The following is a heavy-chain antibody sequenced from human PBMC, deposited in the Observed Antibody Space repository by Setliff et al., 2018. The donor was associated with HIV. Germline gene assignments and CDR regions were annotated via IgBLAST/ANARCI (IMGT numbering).Heavy chain of an antibody. CDR1: GGSISSSSYY. V-gene: IGHV4-39*07. J-gene: IGHJ6*03. CDR2: IYYSGST. Sequence: SETLSLTCTVSGGSISSSSYYWGWIRQPPGKGLEWIGSIYYSGSTYYNPSLKSRVTISVDTSKNQFSLKLSSVTAADTAVYYCARDVRYCSSTSCYGGYYYYYMDVWGKGTTVTVS. CDR3: ARDVRYCSSTSCYGGYYYYYMDV. D-gene: IGHD2-2*01.